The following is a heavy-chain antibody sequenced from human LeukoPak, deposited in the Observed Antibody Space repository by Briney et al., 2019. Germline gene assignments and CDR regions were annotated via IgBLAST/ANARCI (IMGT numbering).Heavy chain of an antibody. V-gene: IGHV3-21*01. CDR3: ASTMV. CDR2: ISGSSSYK. J-gene: IGHJ4*02. D-gene: IGHD3-10*01. CDR1: GFTFSSYS. Sequence: GGSLRLSCAASGFTFSSYSMNWVRQAPGKGLEWVSSISGSSSYKYYADSVEGRFAISRDNAKNSLYLQMNSLRAEDTAVYYCASTMVRGQGTLVTVSS.